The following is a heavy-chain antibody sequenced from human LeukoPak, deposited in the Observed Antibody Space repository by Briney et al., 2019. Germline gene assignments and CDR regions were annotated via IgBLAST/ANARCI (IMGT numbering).Heavy chain of an antibody. Sequence: GASLKVSCKVSGYTLTELSLFWVRQAPGKGPEWMGGVDREDGEPFYAPEFQGRVTMTEDTSTDTAYMDLSSLTAEDTAVYYCARAVGIVGATADAFDIWGQGTMVTVSS. CDR1: GYTLTELS. D-gene: IGHD1-26*01. CDR3: ARAVGIVGATADAFDI. CDR2: VDREDGEP. J-gene: IGHJ3*02. V-gene: IGHV1-24*01.